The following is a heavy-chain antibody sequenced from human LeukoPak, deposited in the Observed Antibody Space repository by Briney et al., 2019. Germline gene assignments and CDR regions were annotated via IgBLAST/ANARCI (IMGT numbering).Heavy chain of an antibody. V-gene: IGHV3-15*01. J-gene: IGHJ6*03. CDR2: IKSKTDGGTT. D-gene: IGHD3-3*01. Sequence: GGSLRLSCAASGFTFSNAWMSWVRQAPGKGLEWVGRIKSKTDGGTTDYAAPVKGRFTISRDDSKNTLYLQMNSLKTEDTAVYYCTTTMQYYDFWSGLHSVMDVWGNGTSVTVSS. CDR3: TTTMQYYDFWSGLHSVMDV. CDR1: GFTFSNAW.